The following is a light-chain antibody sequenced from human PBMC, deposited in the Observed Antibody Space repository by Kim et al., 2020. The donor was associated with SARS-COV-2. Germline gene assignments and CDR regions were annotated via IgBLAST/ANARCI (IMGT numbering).Light chain of an antibody. Sequence: DIVMTQSPDSLAVSLGERATINCKSSQSVLYSPNNKNYLAWYQQKLGQPPKLLIYWTSARESGVPDRFSGSGSGTDFTLTISSLQAEDVAVYYCQQFYTAPYTFGQGTKLEI. V-gene: IGKV4-1*01. J-gene: IGKJ2*01. CDR2: WTS. CDR3: QQFYTAPYT. CDR1: QSVLYSPNNKNY.